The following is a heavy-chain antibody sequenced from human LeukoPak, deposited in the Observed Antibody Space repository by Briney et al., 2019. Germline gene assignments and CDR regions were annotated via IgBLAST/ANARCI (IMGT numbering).Heavy chain of an antibody. CDR2: INPNSGDT. CDR1: GYTFTGYF. V-gene: IGHV1-2*02. Sequence: ASVKVSCKASGYTFTGYFLHWARQAPGQGFEWMGWINPNSGDTSYTQTFQGRVTMTRDTSISTAYMELSSLRSDDTAVYYCARAQSLTAPAGTFANSWGQGTLVTVSS. J-gene: IGHJ4*02. CDR3: ARAQSLTAPAGTFANS. D-gene: IGHD6-13*01.